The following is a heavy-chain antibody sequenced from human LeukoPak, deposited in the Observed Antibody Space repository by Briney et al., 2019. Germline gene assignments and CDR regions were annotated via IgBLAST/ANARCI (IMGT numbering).Heavy chain of an antibody. V-gene: IGHV1-2*02. CDR2: INPNSGGT. D-gene: IGHD3-16*02. J-gene: IGHJ5*02. CDR1: GYTFTGYY. Sequence: ASVKVSCKASGYTFTGYYMHWVRHAPGQGLEWMGWINPNSGGTNYAQKVQARVTMTRDTSISTAYMELRRLRPDDTAVYYCARTYYDYVWGSYRFHWFDPWRQGTLVTVSS. CDR3: ARTYYDYVWGSYRFHWFDP.